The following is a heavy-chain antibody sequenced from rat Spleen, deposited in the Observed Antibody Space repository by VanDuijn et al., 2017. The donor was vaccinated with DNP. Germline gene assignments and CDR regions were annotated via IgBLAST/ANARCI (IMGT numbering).Heavy chain of an antibody. J-gene: IGHJ3*01. V-gene: IGHV5-31*01. CDR2: ISPAGSDT. Sequence: EVQLVESGGGPVQPGRSLKLSCVASGFIFSNYWMTWVRQAPKKGLEWVATISPAGSDTYYRDSVKGRFTISRDNAKSTLYLQMNSLRSEETATYYCTREGGTADYWGQGTLVTVSP. CDR3: TREGGTADY. CDR1: GFIFSNYW.